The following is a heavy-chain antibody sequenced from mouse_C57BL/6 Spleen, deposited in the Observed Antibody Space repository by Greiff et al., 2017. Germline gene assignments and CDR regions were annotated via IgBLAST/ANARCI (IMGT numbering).Heavy chain of an antibody. CDR3: ARDIKGWFAY. CDR1: GYSITSGYY. V-gene: IGHV3-6*01. CDR2: ISYDGSN. J-gene: IGHJ3*01. Sequence: EVKLEESGPGLVKPSQSLSLTCSVTGYSITSGYYWNWIRQFPGNKLEWMGYISYDGSNNYNPSLKNRISITRDTSKNQFFLKLNSVTTEDTATYYCARDIKGWFAYWGQKALVSVSA. D-gene: IGHD1-2*01.